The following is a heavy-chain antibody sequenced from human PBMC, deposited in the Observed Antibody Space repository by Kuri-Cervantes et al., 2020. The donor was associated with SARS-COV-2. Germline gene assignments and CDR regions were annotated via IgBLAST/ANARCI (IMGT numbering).Heavy chain of an antibody. CDR1: GFTFSSYS. J-gene: IGHJ4*02. D-gene: IGHD6-13*01. CDR3: ARVSIAAAGTAGSYFDY. Sequence: GGSLRLSCAASGFTFSSYSMNWVRQAPGKGLEWVSYISSSSSTIYYADSVKGRFTISRDNAKNSLYLQMNSLRAEDTAVYYCARVSIAAAGTAGSYFDYWGQGTLVTVSS. CDR2: ISSSSSTI. V-gene: IGHV3-48*01.